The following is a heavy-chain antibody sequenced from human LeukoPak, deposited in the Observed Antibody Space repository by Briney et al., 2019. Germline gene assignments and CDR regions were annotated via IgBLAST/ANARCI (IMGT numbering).Heavy chain of an antibody. CDR1: GASISNYY. CDR2: ISTSGST. D-gene: IGHD5-24*01. Sequence: PSETLSLTCTVSGASISNYYWSWIRQPAGKGLEWIGRISTSGSTNYNPSLKSRVTMSVDTSKNQFSLKLSSVTAADTALYYCARGIWEMATIPYWYFDIWGRGTLVTVSS. CDR3: ARGIWEMATIPYWYFDI. V-gene: IGHV4-4*07. J-gene: IGHJ2*01.